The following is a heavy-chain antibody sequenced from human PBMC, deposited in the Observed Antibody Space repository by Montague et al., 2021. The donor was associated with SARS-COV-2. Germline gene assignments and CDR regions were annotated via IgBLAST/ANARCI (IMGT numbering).Heavy chain of an antibody. Sequence: PALVKPTQTLTLTCTLSGFSLSTSGMRAGWIRQPPGKALEWLAXXXWXXXKFXSTSLKTRLTISKDTSKNQVVLTMTNMDPVDTATYYCARSYYDILTNYYDAFDIWGQGTMVTVSS. D-gene: IGHD3-9*01. CDR1: GFSLSTSGMR. CDR2: XXWXXXK. J-gene: IGHJ3*02. V-gene: IGHV2-70*04. CDR3: ARSYYDILTNYYDAFDI.